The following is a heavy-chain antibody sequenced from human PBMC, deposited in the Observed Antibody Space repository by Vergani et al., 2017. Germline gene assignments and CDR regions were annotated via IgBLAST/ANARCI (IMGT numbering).Heavy chain of an antibody. CDR2: ISGSGGST. CDR3: AKSENDDLTGYYYGWPGDY. V-gene: IGHV3-23*04. D-gene: IGHD3-9*01. Sequence: EVQLVESGGGLIQPGGSLRLSCAASGFTVSSNYMSWVRQAPGKGLEWVSAISGSGGSTYYADSVKGRFTISRDNSKNTLYLQMNSLRAEDTAVYYCAKSENDDLTGYYYGWPGDYWGQGTLVTVSS. J-gene: IGHJ4*02. CDR1: GFTVSSNY.